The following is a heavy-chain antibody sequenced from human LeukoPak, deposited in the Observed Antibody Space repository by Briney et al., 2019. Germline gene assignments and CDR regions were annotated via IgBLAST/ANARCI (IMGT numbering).Heavy chain of an antibody. Sequence: SETLSLTCTVSGGSISSYYWTWIRQPPGKGLEWIGYIYYSGSTYYNPSLKSRVTISVDTSKNQFSLKLSSVSAADTAVYYCARAGPRFAVRWLYYFDYWGQGTLVTVSS. D-gene: IGHD4-23*01. V-gene: IGHV4-59*12. CDR1: GGSISSYY. J-gene: IGHJ4*02. CDR2: IYYSGST. CDR3: ARAGPRFAVRWLYYFDY.